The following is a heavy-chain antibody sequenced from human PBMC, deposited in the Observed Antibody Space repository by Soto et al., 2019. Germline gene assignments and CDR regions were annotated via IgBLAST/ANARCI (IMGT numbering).Heavy chain of an antibody. CDR1: GGSISSYY. V-gene: IGHV4-59*01. J-gene: IGHJ6*03. CDR2: IYYSGST. Sequence: PSETLSLTCTVSGGSISSYYWSWIRQPPGKGLEWIGYIYYSGSTNYNPSLKSRVTISVDTSKNQFSLKLSSVTAADTAVYYCARVMVTYYYYYYMDVWGKGTTVTVSS. CDR3: ARVMVTYYYYYYMDV. D-gene: IGHD2-21*02.